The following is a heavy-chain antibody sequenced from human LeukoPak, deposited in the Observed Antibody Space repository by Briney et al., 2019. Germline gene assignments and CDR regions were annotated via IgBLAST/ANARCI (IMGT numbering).Heavy chain of an antibody. CDR2: IWYDGRTK. D-gene: IGHD6-19*01. CDR1: GFIFSNYG. V-gene: IGHV3-33*01. J-gene: IGHJ4*02. Sequence: PGGSLRLSCEVSGFIFSNYGMHWVRQAPGKGLEWVALIWYDGRTKFHADSVRGRFTISRDNSASTLYLQMSSLRVEDTAVYYCAREWGRIAVAGGPGYWGQGALVTVSS. CDR3: AREWGRIAVAGGPGY.